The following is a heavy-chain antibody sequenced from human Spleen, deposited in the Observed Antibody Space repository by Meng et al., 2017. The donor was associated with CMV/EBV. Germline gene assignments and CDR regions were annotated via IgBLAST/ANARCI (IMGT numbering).Heavy chain of an antibody. CDR2: IYYSGST. Sequence: SGGSISSGGYYWSWIRQRPGKGLEWIGYIYYSGSTYYNPSLKSRVTISVDTSKNQFSLKLSSVTAADTAVYYCARVQGRPAAGTMDYWGQGTLVTVSS. J-gene: IGHJ4*02. D-gene: IGHD6-13*01. CDR1: GGSISSGGYY. V-gene: IGHV4-31*02. CDR3: ARVQGRPAAGTMDY.